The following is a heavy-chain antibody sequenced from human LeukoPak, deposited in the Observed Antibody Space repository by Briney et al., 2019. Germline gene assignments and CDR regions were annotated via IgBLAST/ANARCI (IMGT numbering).Heavy chain of an antibody. Sequence: SETLSLTCTVSGGSISSYYWSWIRQPPGKGLEWIGYIYYSGSTNYNPSLKSRVTISVDTSKNQFSLKLSSVTAADTAEYYCARSYGSGSQSRAFDIWGQGTMVTVSS. V-gene: IGHV4-59*01. CDR1: GGSISSYY. CDR2: IYYSGST. D-gene: IGHD3-10*01. J-gene: IGHJ3*02. CDR3: ARSYGSGSQSRAFDI.